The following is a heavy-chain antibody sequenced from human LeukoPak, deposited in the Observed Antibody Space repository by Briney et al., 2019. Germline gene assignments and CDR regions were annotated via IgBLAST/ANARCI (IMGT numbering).Heavy chain of an antibody. V-gene: IGHV3-11*06. D-gene: IGHD3-3*01. CDR2: ISSSSSYI. CDR3: ARDPTYYDFWSGSNAFDI. J-gene: IGHJ3*02. CDR1: GFTFSDYY. Sequence: KPGGSLRLSCAASGFTFSDYYMSWIRQAPGKGLEWVSYISSSSSYIYYADSVKGRFTISRDNAKNSLYLQMNSLRAEDTAVYYCARDPTYYDFWSGSNAFDIWGQGTMVTVSS.